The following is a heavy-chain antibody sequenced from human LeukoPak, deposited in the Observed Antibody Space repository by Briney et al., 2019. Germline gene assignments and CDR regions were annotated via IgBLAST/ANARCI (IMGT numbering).Heavy chain of an antibody. D-gene: IGHD4-11*01. Sequence: ASVKVSCKASGYTVTSYYMHWVRQAPGQGLEWMGILNPSGGSSSYAQKFQDRATLTRATSTSTVYMELSSLRSDDTAVYYCASSTTVTTSFDYWGQGTLVTVSS. CDR3: ASSTTVTTSFDY. CDR2: LNPSGGSS. V-gene: IGHV1-46*01. J-gene: IGHJ4*02. CDR1: GYTVTSYY.